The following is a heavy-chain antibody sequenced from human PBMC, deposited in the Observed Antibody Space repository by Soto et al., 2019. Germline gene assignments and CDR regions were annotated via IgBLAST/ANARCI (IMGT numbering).Heavy chain of an antibody. CDR3: AGDLCTSATCYPPNYYYNGMDV. V-gene: IGHV4-59*01. CDR2: IFYSENT. Sequence: TSETLSLTCTVSGGSINRYYWSWIRQPPGKGLEWIGYIFYSENTNYNPLLKSRVTMSIDTSKNQFFLNLNSVTAADTGVYYCAGDLCTSATCYPPNYYYNGMDVWGQGTTVTVSS. CDR1: GGSINRYY. J-gene: IGHJ6*02. D-gene: IGHD2-2*01.